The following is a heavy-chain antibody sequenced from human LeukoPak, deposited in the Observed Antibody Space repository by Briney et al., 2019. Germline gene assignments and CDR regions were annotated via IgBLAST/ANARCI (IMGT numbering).Heavy chain of an antibody. CDR1: GFTFSGFA. Sequence: GSLRLSCAASGFTFSGFAMTWVRQPPGKGLERSGEINHSGSTNYNPSLKSRVTISVDTSKNQFSLKLSSVTAADTAVYYCARVPPSYYYGSGSSRYYYGMDVWGQGTTVTVSS. V-gene: IGHV4-34*01. CDR2: INHSGST. CDR3: ARVPPSYYYGSGSSRYYYGMDV. D-gene: IGHD3-10*01. J-gene: IGHJ6*02.